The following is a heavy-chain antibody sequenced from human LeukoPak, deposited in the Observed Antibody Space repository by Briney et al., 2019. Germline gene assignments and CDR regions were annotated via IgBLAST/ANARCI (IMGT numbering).Heavy chain of an antibody. Sequence: PGGSLRLSCVASGFTFNNYWLHWVRQAPAKGLAWVSGIIFDGSSTRYADSMKGRFTISRDNAKNTLYLQMNSLRAEDTAVYFCARETLVPGAYYLDSWGQGTLVTVSS. D-gene: IGHD6-19*01. CDR2: IIFDGSST. V-gene: IGHV3-74*01. J-gene: IGHJ4*02. CDR3: ARETLVPGAYYLDS. CDR1: GFTFNNYW.